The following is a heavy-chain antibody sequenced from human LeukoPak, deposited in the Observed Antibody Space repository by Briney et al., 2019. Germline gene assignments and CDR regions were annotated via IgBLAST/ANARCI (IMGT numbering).Heavy chain of an antibody. CDR2: INHSGST. D-gene: IGHD5-24*01. CDR1: GGSFSGYY. J-gene: IGHJ5*02. Sequence: SETLSLTCAVYGGSFSGYYWSWIRQPPGKGLEWIGEINHSGSTNYNPSLKSRVTISTDTSKNQFSLKLSSVTAADTAVYYCAGASLVGGDYNYLRLNWFDPWGQGTLVTVSS. CDR3: AGASLVGGDYNYLRLNWFDP. V-gene: IGHV4-34*01.